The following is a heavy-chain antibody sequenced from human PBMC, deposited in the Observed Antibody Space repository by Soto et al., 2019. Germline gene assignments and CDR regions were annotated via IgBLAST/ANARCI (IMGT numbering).Heavy chain of an antibody. CDR2: ISYSGSNK. V-gene: IGHV3-30*18. CDR3: ANSEGRYTTFVY. J-gene: IGHJ4*02. D-gene: IGHD2-2*02. Sequence: SLRLSCAASGFTFSSYGMHWVRQAPGKGLEWEAVISYSGSNKYYADSVKRRFTISRDNSKNTLYLQMNCLRAEDTAVYYCANSEGRYTTFVYVDQGTLLAVSS. CDR1: GFTFSSYG.